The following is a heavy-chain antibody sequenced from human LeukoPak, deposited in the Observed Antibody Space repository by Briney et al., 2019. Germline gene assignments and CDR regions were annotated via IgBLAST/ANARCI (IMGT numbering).Heavy chain of an antibody. V-gene: IGHV3-23*01. CDR2: ISASGGST. J-gene: IGHJ4*02. Sequence: GGSLRLSCAASGFTFSSSAMSWVRQVPGKGLEWVSGISASGGSTYYADSVRGRFTISRDNSKNTLYVQMNSLRDEDTAVYYCAKQLGYCSDGSCYFPYWGQGTLVTVSS. CDR1: GFTFSSSA. CDR3: AKQLGYCSDGSCYFPY. D-gene: IGHD2-15*01.